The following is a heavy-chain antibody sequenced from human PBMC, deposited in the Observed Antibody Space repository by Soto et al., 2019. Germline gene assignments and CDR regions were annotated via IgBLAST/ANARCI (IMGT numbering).Heavy chain of an antibody. J-gene: IGHJ4*02. CDR3: ARESSSGWDFDY. CDR2: ISGYSGNT. V-gene: IGHV1-18*01. Sequence: QVQLVQSGAEVKKPGASVKVSCKASGYTFTSYDISWVRQAPGQGLEWMGWISGYSGNTNYAQRLQGRVTMTTDTSSSKAYMELRSLRSDDTAVYYCARESSSGWDFDYWGQGTLVTVSS. D-gene: IGHD6-19*01. CDR1: GYTFTSYD.